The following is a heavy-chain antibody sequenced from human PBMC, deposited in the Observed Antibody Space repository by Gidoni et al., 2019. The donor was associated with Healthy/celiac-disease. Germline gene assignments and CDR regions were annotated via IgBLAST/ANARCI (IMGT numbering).Heavy chain of an antibody. CDR1: GCTIRSYS. CDR3: ARDQYYYDSSGYFFDY. CDR2: ISLSRSYI. V-gene: IGHV3-21*01. J-gene: IGHJ4*02. D-gene: IGHD3-22*01. Sequence: EVQRVESGGGLVKPGGSLRLSGAAAGCTIRSYSMNWVRQAPWKGLGWFSSISLSRSYISSAASLKGRFTISRDNAKNSLYLQMNSLRAEDTAVYYCARDQYYYDSSGYFFDYWGQGTLVTVSS.